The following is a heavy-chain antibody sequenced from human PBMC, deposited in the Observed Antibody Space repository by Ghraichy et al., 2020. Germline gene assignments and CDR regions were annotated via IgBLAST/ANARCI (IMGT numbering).Heavy chain of an antibody. CDR2: INHSGST. CDR1: GGSFSGYY. CDR3: ARGVGIRGYSYGSRNFLGYYYGMDV. Sequence: SETLSLTCAVYGGSFSGYYWSWIRQPPGKGLEWIGEINHSGSTNYNPSLKSRVTISVDTSKNQFSLQLSSVTAADTAVYYCARGVGIRGYSYGSRNFLGYYYGMDVWGQGTTVTVSS. D-gene: IGHD5-18*01. V-gene: IGHV4-34*01. J-gene: IGHJ6*02.